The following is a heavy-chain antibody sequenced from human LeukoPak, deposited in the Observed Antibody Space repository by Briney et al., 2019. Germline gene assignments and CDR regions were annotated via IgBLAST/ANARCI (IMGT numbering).Heavy chain of an antibody. CDR3: ARDFRSSSWYLVAFDI. J-gene: IGHJ3*02. V-gene: IGHV3-48*03. CDR2: ISSSGSTI. CDR1: GFTFSSYE. D-gene: IGHD6-13*01. Sequence: GGSLRLSCAASGFTFSSYEMNWVRQAPGKGLEWVSYISSSGSTIYYADSVKGRFTISRDNAKNSLYLQMNSLRAEDTAVYYCARDFRSSSWYLVAFDIWGQGTMVTVSS.